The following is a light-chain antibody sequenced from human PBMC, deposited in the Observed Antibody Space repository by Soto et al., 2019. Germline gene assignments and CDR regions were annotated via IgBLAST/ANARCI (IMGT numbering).Light chain of an antibody. CDR1: SSNIGAGYD. CDR3: QSYDSSLSGSVV. J-gene: IGLJ2*01. Sequence: QSVLTQPPSVSGAPGQRVTISCTGSSSNIGAGYDVHWYQQLPGTAPKLLIYGNSNRPSGVSDRFSGSKSGTSASLAITGLQAEDGADYYCQSYDSSLSGSVVFGGGTKLTVL. V-gene: IGLV1-40*01. CDR2: GNS.